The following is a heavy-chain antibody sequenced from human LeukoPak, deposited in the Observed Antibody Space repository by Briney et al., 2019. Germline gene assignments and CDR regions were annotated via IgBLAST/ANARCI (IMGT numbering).Heavy chain of an antibody. CDR3: ARGRPHGNDY. V-gene: IGHV3-74*01. Sequence: GGSLRLSCAASGFTFTSYSMNWVRQAPGKGLVWVSRIASDGSSTTYADSVKGRFSISRDNAKNTLYLQMNSLRVEDTAVYYCARGRPHGNDYWGQGTLVTVSS. CDR2: IASDGSST. CDR1: GFTFTSYS. J-gene: IGHJ4*02. D-gene: IGHD4-23*01.